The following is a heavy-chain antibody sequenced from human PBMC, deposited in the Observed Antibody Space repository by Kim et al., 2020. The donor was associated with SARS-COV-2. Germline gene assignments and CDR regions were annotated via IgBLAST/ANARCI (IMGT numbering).Heavy chain of an antibody. V-gene: IGHV5-51*01. CDR2: IYPGDSDT. J-gene: IGHJ4*02. D-gene: IGHD2-8*01. CDR1: GYSFTSYW. Sequence: GESLKISCKGSGYSFTSYWIGWVRQMPGKGLEWMGIIYPGDSDTRYSPSFQGQVTISADKSISTAYLQWSSLKASDTAMYYCARRGRYCTNGVCFYFDYWGQGTLVTVSS. CDR3: ARRGRYCTNGVCFYFDY.